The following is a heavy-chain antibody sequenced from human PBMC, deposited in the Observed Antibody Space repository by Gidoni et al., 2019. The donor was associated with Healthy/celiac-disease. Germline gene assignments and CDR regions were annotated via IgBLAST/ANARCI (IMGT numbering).Heavy chain of an antibody. V-gene: IGHV3-48*02. D-gene: IGHD3-22*01. J-gene: IGHJ4*02. CDR3: ARDLGVYYDSSGYPFDY. CDR2: ISSSSSTI. CDR1: GLTFSGSS. Sequence: EVQLVESGGGLVRPGGSLRVSCAACGLTFSGSSVNWFRKAPGKGLVLVSYISSSSSTIYYADSVKGRFTISRDNAKNSLYLQMNSLRDEDTAVYYCARDLGVYYDSSGYPFDYWGQGTLVTVSS.